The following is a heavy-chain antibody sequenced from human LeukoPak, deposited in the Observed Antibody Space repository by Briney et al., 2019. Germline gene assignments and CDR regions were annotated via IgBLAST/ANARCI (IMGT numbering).Heavy chain of an antibody. Sequence: PGVSLRLSCAASGFTFSSYAMSWVRQAPGTGLERVSSIGGSGGTTYYADSVKGRFTISRDNSKNTLYLQMNSLRAEDTAVYYCAKDMSFGDYSDDYWGQGTLVTVSS. J-gene: IGHJ4*02. CDR3: AKDMSFGDYSDDY. CDR2: IGGSGGTT. CDR1: GFTFSSYA. D-gene: IGHD4-17*01. V-gene: IGHV3-23*01.